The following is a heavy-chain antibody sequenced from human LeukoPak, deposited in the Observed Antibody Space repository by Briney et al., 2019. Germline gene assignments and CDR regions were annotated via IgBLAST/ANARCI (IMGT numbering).Heavy chain of an antibody. CDR1: VYTFTSYY. V-gene: IGHV1-46*01. CDR2: INPSGGST. CDR3: AREGRGYGDSSIHAFDI. J-gene: IGHJ3*02. Sequence: ASVKVSCKASVYTFTSYYMHWVRQAPGQGLEWMGIINPSGGSTSYAQKFQGRVTMTRDTSTSTVYMELSSLRSEDTAVYYCAREGRGYGDSSIHAFDIWGQGTMVTVSS. D-gene: IGHD4-17*01.